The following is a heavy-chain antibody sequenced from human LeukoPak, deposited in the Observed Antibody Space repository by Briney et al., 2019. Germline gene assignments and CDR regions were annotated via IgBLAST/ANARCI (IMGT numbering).Heavy chain of an antibody. CDR2: IYYSGST. J-gene: IGHJ4*02. CDR1: GGSISSYY. CDR3: ARGYYGDYSDY. Sequence: SETLSLTCTVSGGSISSYYWSWIRQPPGKGLEWIGYIYYSGSTNYNPSPKSRVTISVDTSKNQFSLKLSSATAADTAEYYCARGYYGDYSDYWGQGTLVTVSS. D-gene: IGHD4-17*01. V-gene: IGHV4-59*01.